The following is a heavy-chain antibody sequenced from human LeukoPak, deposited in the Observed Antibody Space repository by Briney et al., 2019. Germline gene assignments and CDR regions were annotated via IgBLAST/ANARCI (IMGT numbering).Heavy chain of an antibody. CDR1: GFTFSSYG. CDR2: ISYDGSNK. V-gene: IGHV3-30*18. Sequence: GGSLRLSCAASGFTFSSYGMHWVRQAPGKGLEWVAVISYDGSNKYYADSVKGRFTISRDNSKNTLYLQMNSLRAEDTAVYYCAKDSENGRRVSRPIVGATAFDYWGQGTLVTVSS. D-gene: IGHD1-26*01. J-gene: IGHJ4*02. CDR3: AKDSENGRRVSRPIVGATAFDY.